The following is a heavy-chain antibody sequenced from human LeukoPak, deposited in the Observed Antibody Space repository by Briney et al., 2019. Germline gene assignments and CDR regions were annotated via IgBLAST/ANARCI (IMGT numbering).Heavy chain of an antibody. CDR2: INPSGGST. Sequence: ASVKVSCKASGYTFTSYYMHWVRQAPGQGLEWMGIINPSGGSTSYAQKFQGRVTMTRDTSTSTVYMELSSLRSEDTAVYYCATQGDILTGYPVGDWFDPWGQGTLVTVSS. CDR3: ATQGDILTGYPVGDWFDP. D-gene: IGHD3-9*01. V-gene: IGHV1-46*01. CDR1: GYTFTSYY. J-gene: IGHJ5*02.